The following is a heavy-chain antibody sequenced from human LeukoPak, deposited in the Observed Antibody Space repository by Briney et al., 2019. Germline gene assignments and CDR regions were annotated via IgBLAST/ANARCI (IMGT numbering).Heavy chain of an antibody. CDR3: ARDLKDYDGSGYYLY. D-gene: IGHD3-22*01. J-gene: IGHJ4*02. Sequence: ASVKVSCKASGYTFTGYYMHWVRQAPGQGLEWMGWINPNSGGTNYAQKFQGRVTMTRDTSISTAYMELSRLRSDDTAVYYCARDLKDYDGSGYYLYWGQGTLSPSPQ. V-gene: IGHV1-2*02. CDR2: INPNSGGT. CDR1: GYTFTGYY.